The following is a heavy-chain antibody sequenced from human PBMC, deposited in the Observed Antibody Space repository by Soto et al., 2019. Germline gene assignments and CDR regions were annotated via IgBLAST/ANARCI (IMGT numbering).Heavy chain of an antibody. J-gene: IGHJ6*02. CDR2: MNPNSGNT. CDR1: GYTFTSYD. Sequence: QVQLVQSGAEVKKPGASVKVSCKASGYTFTSYDINWVRQATGQGLEWMGWMNPNSGNTGYAQKFQGRVTMTRNTXIXRAYMELSSLRSEDTAVYYCARTGTTWMGYYYGMDVWGQGTTVTVSS. D-gene: IGHD1-7*01. V-gene: IGHV1-8*01. CDR3: ARTGTTWMGYYYGMDV.